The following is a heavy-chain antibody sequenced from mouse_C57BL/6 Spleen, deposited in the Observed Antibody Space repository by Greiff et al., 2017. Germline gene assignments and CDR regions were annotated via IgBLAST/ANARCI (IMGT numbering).Heavy chain of an antibody. CDR1: GYTFTSYG. V-gene: IGHV1-58*01. CDR2: IYIGNGYT. J-gene: IGHJ3*01. Sequence: EVQVVESGAELVRPGSSVKMSCKTSGYTFTSYGINWVKQRPGQGLEWIGYIYIGNGYTEYNEKFKGKATLTSDTSSSTAYMQLSSLTSEDSAIYFCARPLYYDYGPFAYWGQGTLVTVSA. CDR3: ARPLYYDYGPFAY. D-gene: IGHD2-4*01.